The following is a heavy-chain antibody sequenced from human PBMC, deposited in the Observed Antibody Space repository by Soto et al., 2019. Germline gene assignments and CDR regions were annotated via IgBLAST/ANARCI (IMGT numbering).Heavy chain of an antibody. V-gene: IGHV3-7*01. J-gene: IGHJ6*02. CDR3: VSEAGDWQNGMAD. CDR1: RYTLSQYW. Sequence: GGSLGLSCAASRYTLSQYWVSWVFQAPGKGPEWVANIKPDGSQKDYVDSVKGRFIISRDNAESSLYLQMNSLRAEDTAVYYCVSEAGDWQNGMADWGQGTTVTVSS. CDR2: IKPDGSQK. D-gene: IGHD2-21*02.